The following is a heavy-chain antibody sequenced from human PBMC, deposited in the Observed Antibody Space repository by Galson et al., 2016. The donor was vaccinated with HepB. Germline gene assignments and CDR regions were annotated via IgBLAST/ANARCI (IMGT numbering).Heavy chain of an antibody. Sequence: SVKVSCKASGYTFTSYDINWVRQATGQGLEWMGWMNPNSGNTGYAQKFQGRVTMTRNTSKSTAYMELSSLRSEDTAVYYCARGNEKGDHSAYYYYGIDVWGQGTTVTVSS. CDR3: ARGNEKGDHSAYYYYGIDV. J-gene: IGHJ6*02. CDR2: MNPNSGNT. V-gene: IGHV1-8*01. CDR1: GYTFTSYD. D-gene: IGHD2-21*02.